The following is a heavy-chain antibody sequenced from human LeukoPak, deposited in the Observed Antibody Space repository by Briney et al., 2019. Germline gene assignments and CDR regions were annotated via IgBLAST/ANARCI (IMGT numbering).Heavy chain of an antibody. V-gene: IGHV3-13*01. CDR1: GFTFSDYD. CDR2: IGPGGDT. Sequence: GGSLRLSCVASGFTFSDYDIHWVRQTSGKGLEWVSGIGPGGDTSYAGAVEGRFTISRENAENSIYLQMNSLRAGDTAVYYCTRKPAVPGKDGLMYYYYAMDVWGQGTTVTVSS. CDR3: TRKPAVPGKDGLMYYYYAMDV. J-gene: IGHJ6*02. D-gene: IGHD3-10*01.